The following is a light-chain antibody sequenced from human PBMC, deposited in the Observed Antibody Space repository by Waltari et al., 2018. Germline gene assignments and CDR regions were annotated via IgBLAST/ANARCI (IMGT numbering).Light chain of an antibody. V-gene: IGKV3-11*01. Sequence: DIVMTQSPDSLAVSLGERATINCKSSQTVLYSSNKKNYLAWYQQKPGQAPRLLIYDAANRATGIPARFSGSGSGTDFTLTISSLEPEDFAVYYCQQRSNWPPWTFGQGTKVEVK. CDR2: DAA. J-gene: IGKJ1*01. CDR3: QQRSNWPPWT. CDR1: QTVLYSSNKKNY.